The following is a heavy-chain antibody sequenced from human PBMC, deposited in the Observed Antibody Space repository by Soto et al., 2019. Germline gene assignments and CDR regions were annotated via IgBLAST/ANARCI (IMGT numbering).Heavy chain of an antibody. CDR2: IFYIGST. Sequence: PSETLSLTCTVSGDSITIYYWSWIRQPPGKGLEWIGYIFYIGSTNYNPSLNSRVTISVDTSSNQISLTLTSLTAADTAVYYCARGGAAGAINWFDPWGQGTLVTVSS. V-gene: IGHV4-59*01. CDR1: GDSITIYY. D-gene: IGHD6-13*01. J-gene: IGHJ5*02. CDR3: ARGGAAGAINWFDP.